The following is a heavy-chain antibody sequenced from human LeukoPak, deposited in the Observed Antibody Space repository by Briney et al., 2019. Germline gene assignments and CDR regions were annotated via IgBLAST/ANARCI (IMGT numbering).Heavy chain of an antibody. D-gene: IGHD3-10*01. CDR3: ARIWRGSDTECSFDY. J-gene: IGHJ4*02. Sequence: PGGSLRLSCAASGFTFSDYYMSWIRQAPGKGLEWVANINRDGSGKYYVDSVKGRFTISRDNAKNSLYLQMNSLRGEDTAVYYCARIWRGSDTECSFDYWGQGTLVTVSS. CDR1: GFTFSDYY. V-gene: IGHV3-7*01. CDR2: INRDGSGK.